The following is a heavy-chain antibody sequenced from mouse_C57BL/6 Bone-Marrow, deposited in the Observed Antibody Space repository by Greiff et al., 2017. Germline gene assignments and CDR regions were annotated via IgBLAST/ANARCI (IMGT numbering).Heavy chain of an antibody. CDR3: TRIYYDYYAWYFDV. V-gene: IGHV5-9-1*02. J-gene: IGHJ1*03. CDR2: ISSGGDYI. CDR1: GFTFSSYA. D-gene: IGHD2-4*01. Sequence: QLVESGEGLVKPGGSLKLSCAASGFTFSSYAMSWVRQTPEKRLEWVAYISSGGDYIYYAATVKGRFTISRDDARNPLYLQMSSLNSEDTTMYYCTRIYYDYYAWYFDVWGTGTTVTVSS.